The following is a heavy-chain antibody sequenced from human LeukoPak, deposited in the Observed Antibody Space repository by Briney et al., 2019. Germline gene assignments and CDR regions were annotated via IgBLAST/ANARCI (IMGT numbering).Heavy chain of an antibody. CDR1: GGSISSYY. D-gene: IGHD3-10*01. Sequence: PSGTLSLTCTVSGGSISSYYWSWIRQPPGKGLEWIGYIYYSGSTNYNPSLKSRVTISVDTSKNQFSLKLSSVAAADTAVYYCASLRFYGSGSYYRKYYFDYWGQGTLVTVSS. V-gene: IGHV4-59*01. J-gene: IGHJ4*02. CDR2: IYYSGST. CDR3: ASLRFYGSGSYYRKYYFDY.